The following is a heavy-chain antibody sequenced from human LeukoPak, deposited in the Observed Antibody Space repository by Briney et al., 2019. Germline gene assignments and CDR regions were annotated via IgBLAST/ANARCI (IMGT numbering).Heavy chain of an antibody. V-gene: IGHV3-66*02. J-gene: IGHJ3*02. Sequence: GGSLRLSCAASGLTVSGNYMTWVRQAPGKGLEWVSVIYGGGSTYYADSVKGRFTISRDSSKNTLYLQMNSLRPDDTAMYYCARDPYTSSWHWAFDIWGQGTMVTVSS. CDR1: GLTVSGNY. CDR2: IYGGGST. D-gene: IGHD6-13*01. CDR3: ARDPYTSSWHWAFDI.